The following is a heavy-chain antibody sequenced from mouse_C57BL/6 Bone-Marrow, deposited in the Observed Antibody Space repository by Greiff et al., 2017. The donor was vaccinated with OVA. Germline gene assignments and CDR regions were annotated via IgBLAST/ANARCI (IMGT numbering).Heavy chain of an antibody. CDR1: GYTFTSYW. V-gene: IGHV1-59*01. J-gene: IGHJ2*01. D-gene: IGHD3-3*01. Sequence: QVQLKQPGAELVRPGTSVKLSCKASGYTFTSYWMHWVKQRPGQGLEWIGVIDPSDSYTNYNQKFKGKATLTVDTSSSTAYMQLSSLTSEDSAVSNCAGWAFLDYWGQGTTLTVSS. CDR3: AGWAFLDY. CDR2: IDPSDSYT.